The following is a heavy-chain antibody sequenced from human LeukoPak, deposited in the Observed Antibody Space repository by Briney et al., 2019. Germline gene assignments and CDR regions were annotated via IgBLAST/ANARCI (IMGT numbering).Heavy chain of an antibody. CDR3: ARIETYSSGWYDAFFDY. V-gene: IGHV4-39*07. CDR2: IYYSGST. D-gene: IGHD6-19*01. CDR1: GGSISSSSYY. Sequence: KSSETLSLTCTVSGGSISSSSYYWGWIRQPPGKGLEWIGSIYYSGSTNYNPSLKSRVTISVETSKNEFSLKLRSVTAADTAVYYCARIETYSSGWYDAFFDYWGQGTLVTVSS. J-gene: IGHJ4*02.